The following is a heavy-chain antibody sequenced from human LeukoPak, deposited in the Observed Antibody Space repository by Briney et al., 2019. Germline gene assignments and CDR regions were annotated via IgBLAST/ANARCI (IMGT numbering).Heavy chain of an antibody. CDR3: AELGITMIGGV. Sequence: GGSLRLSCEASGFTFSSFHMSWVRQAPGKGLEWVSAISGSGETTYYADSVKGQFTVSRDNSKNTQSLQMNSLRAEDTAVYYCAELGITMIGGVWGKGTTVTISS. CDR2: ISGSGETT. CDR1: GFTFSSFH. D-gene: IGHD3-10*02. V-gene: IGHV3-23*01. J-gene: IGHJ6*04.